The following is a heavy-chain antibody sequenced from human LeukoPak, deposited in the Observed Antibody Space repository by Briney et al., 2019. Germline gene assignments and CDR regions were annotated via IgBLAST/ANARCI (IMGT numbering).Heavy chain of an antibody. V-gene: IGHV3-7*01. D-gene: IGHD5-18*01. CDR1: GFTFSDYY. CDR2: IKEDGSEK. CDR3: ARQRHNYGYSFLDY. J-gene: IGHJ4*02. Sequence: GGSLRLSCAASGFTFSDYYMSWVRQAPGKGLEWVANIKEDGSEKNYVYSVKGRFTISRDNAKNSLYLQMNSLRAEDTAVYYCARQRHNYGYSFLDYWGQGTLVTVSS.